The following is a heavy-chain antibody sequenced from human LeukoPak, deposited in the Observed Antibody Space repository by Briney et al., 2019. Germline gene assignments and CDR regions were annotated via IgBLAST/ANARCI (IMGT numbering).Heavy chain of an antibody. D-gene: IGHD2-2*01. CDR1: GYTPTGYY. J-gene: IGHJ4*02. Sequence: LRASVKVSCTASGYTPTGYYMHWVPPAPRQGLEWMGWLNPNSGGTHYAQTPQGRVTMTRDTSISTAYMGLSRLRSDDTAVYYCARVRGGQWWYQLPLDYWGQGTLVTVSS. CDR3: ARVRGGQWWYQLPLDY. V-gene: IGHV1-2*03. CDR2: LNPNSGGT.